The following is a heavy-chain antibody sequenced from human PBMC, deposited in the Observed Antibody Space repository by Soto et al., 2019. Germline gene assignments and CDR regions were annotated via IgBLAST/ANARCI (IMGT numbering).Heavy chain of an antibody. Sequence: HPGGSLRLSCAASGFTFSSYAMSWVRQAPGKGLEWVSAISGSGGSTYYADSVKGRFTISRDNSKNTLYLQMNSLRAEDTAVYYCAKGSKQLEIFDYWGQGTLGTVYS. CDR2: ISGSGGST. J-gene: IGHJ4*02. CDR3: AKGSKQLEIFDY. V-gene: IGHV3-23*01. D-gene: IGHD6-6*01. CDR1: GFTFSSYA.